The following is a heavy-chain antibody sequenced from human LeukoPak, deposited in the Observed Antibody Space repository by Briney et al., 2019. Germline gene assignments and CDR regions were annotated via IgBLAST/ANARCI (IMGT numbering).Heavy chain of an antibody. D-gene: IGHD2-2*02. V-gene: IGHV1-2*02. CDR1: GYTFSAYY. CDR3: ARERGSCSSASCYTSDAFDI. Sequence: ASVKVSCKASGYTFSAYYMHWVRQAPGQELEWMGWINPNSGGTDYAQKFQGRVTMTRDTSITIAYMELSSLISDDTAVYYCARERGSCSSASCYTSDAFDIWGQGTMVTVSS. J-gene: IGHJ3*02. CDR2: INPNSGGT.